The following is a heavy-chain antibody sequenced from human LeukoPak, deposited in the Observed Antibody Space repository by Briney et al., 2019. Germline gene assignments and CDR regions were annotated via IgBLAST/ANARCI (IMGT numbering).Heavy chain of an antibody. V-gene: IGHV4-59*08. CDR1: GGSISSYY. CDR2: IYYSGST. Sequence: SETLSLTCTVSGGSISSYYWSWIRQPPGKGLEWIGYIYYSGSTNYNPSLKSRVTISVDTPKNQFSLKLSSVTAADTAVYYCARFGHSYGLDYWGQGTLVTVSS. J-gene: IGHJ4*02. CDR3: ARFGHSYGLDY. D-gene: IGHD5-18*01.